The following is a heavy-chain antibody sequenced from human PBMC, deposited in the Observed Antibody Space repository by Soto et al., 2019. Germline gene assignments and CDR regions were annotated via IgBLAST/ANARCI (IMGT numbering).Heavy chain of an antibody. CDR3: AKDLSGSWYYFDWFDP. V-gene: IGHV3-23*01. D-gene: IGHD6-13*01. Sequence: GGSLRLSCAASGVPFSSYAMSWVRQAPGKGLEWVSAISGSGGSTYYADSVKGRFTISRDNSKNTLYLQMNSLRAEDTAVYYCAKDLSGSWYYFDWFDPWGQGTLVTVSS. CDR1: GVPFSSYA. J-gene: IGHJ5*02. CDR2: ISGSGGST.